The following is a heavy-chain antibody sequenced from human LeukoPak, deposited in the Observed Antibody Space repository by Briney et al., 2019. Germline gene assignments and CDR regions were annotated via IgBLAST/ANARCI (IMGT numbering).Heavy chain of an antibody. CDR3: AKYLNRALDS. CDR2: ISSSSSYI. V-gene: IGHV3-21*01. D-gene: IGHD2/OR15-2a*01. Sequence: PGGSLRLSCAASGFTFSSYSMNWVRQAPGRGLEWVSSISSSSSYIYYADSVKGRFTISRDNAKNSLYLQMNSLRAEDTAVYFCAKYLNRALDSWGQGTLVTVSS. CDR1: GFTFSSYS. J-gene: IGHJ4*02.